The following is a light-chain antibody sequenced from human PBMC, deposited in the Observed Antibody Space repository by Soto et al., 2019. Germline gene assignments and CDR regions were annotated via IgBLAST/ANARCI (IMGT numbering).Light chain of an antibody. J-gene: IGKJ3*01. CDR2: EVS. CDR1: QSLLHSNGRTY. Sequence: DIVMTQTPLSLSVTPGRRASISCKSSQSLLHSNGRTYLYWLLQKTGQPPQTMIYEVSNRFSGVPDRFSGSGSGTDLKLEIRRVEAEDVGVYYCMKSIQLPFTCGPGTKVDIK. CDR3: MKSIQLPFT. V-gene: IGKV2D-29*01.